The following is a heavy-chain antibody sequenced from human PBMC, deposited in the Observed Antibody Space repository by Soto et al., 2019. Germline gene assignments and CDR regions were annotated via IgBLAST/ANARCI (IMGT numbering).Heavy chain of an antibody. Sequence: GGSLRLSCAASGFSFSRYRMNLVRQAPGKGLEWVSSISSTSSYIYYADSVKARFTISRDNAKNSLYLQMNSLRAEDTAVYYCARDQPGYSYGYGLGYWGQGTLVTVSS. J-gene: IGHJ4*02. V-gene: IGHV3-21*01. CDR2: ISSTSSYI. CDR3: ARDQPGYSYGYGLGY. CDR1: GFSFSRYR. D-gene: IGHD5-18*01.